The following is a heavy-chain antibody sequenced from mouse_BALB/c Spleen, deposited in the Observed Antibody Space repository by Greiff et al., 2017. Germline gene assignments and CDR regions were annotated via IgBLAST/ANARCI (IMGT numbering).Heavy chain of an antibody. Sequence: QVQLQQPGAELVRPGASVKLSCKASGYTFTSYWMNWVKQRPEQGLEWIGRIDPSNGGTNFNEKFKNKATLTVDKSSSTAFMQLSSLTSEDSAVYYCTRLRGNAMDYWGQGTSVTVSS. D-gene: IGHD1-2*01. CDR3: TRLRGNAMDY. V-gene: IGHV1-53*01. J-gene: IGHJ4*01. CDR1: GYTFTSYW. CDR2: IDPSNGGT.